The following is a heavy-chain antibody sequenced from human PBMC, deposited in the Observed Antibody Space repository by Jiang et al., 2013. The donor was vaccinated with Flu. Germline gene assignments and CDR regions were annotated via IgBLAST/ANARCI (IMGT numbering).Heavy chain of an antibody. CDR1: GFSFTSYW. CDR2: IYPGDSDT. D-gene: IGHD4-17*01. Sequence: GAEVKKPGESLKISCKGSGFSFTSYWIGWVRQMPGKGLEWMGVIYPGDSDTRYSPSFQGQVTISADRSISTAYLQWGSLKASDTAIYYCARRSTVTTWWGMDVWGQGTTVTVSS. CDR3: ARRSTVTTWWGMDV. V-gene: IGHV5-51*01. J-gene: IGHJ6*02.